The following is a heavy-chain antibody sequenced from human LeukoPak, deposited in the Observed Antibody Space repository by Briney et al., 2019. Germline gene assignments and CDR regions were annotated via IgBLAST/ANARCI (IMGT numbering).Heavy chain of an antibody. CDR3: ARGSRYYYGSGSYL. CDR1: GYTFTGYY. V-gene: IGHV1-2*06. D-gene: IGHD3-10*01. CDR2: INPNSGGT. Sequence: ASVKVSCKASGYTFTGYYMHWVRQAPGQGLEWMGLINPNSGGTNYAQKFQGRVTMTRDTSISTAYMELSRLRSDDTAVYYCARGSRYYYGSGSYLWGQGTLVTVSS. J-gene: IGHJ4*02.